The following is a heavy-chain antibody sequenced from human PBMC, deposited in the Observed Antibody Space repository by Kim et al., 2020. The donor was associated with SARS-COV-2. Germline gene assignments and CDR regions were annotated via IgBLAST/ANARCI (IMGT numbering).Heavy chain of an antibody. D-gene: IGHD3-22*01. CDR2: IYSGGST. Sequence: GGSLRLSCAASGFTVSSNYMSWVRQAPGKGLEWVSVIYSGGSTYYADSVKGRFTISRDNSKNTLYLQMNSLRAEDTAVYYCARGGVFYDSSGYSFPTAYDYWGQEPWSPSPQ. CDR1: GFTVSSNY. CDR3: ARGGVFYDSSGYSFPTAYDY. V-gene: IGHV3-66*01. J-gene: IGHJ4*01.